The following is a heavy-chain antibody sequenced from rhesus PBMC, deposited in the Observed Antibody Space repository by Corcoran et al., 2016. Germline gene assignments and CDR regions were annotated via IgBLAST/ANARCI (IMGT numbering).Heavy chain of an antibody. Sequence: QVQLQESGPGLVKPSDTLPLTCAVSGPSISSNHWTWIRPPPGKGLEWIGYISGGSGSTTYNPSLMSRVTISKDTSKNQFSLKLNSVTAADTAVYYCAREAAGTRSDRFDVWGAGVLVSVSS. CDR3: AREAAGTRSDRFDV. CDR2: ISGGSGST. V-gene: IGHV4-147*01. D-gene: IGHD6-25*01. J-gene: IGHJ5-1*01. CDR1: GPSISSNH.